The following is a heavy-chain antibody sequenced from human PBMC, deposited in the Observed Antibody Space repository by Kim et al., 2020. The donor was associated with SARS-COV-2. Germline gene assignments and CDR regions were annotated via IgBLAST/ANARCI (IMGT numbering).Heavy chain of an antibody. Sequence: GGSLRLSCAASGFTFSSYAMSWVRQAPGKGLEWISAITGSGGTTYYADSVKGRFTISRDNSKNTLYLEMSSLRDEDTAAYFCAKDSGAILVRGVRDRAF. CDR1: GFTFSSYA. J-gene: IGHJ3*01. D-gene: IGHD3-10*01. CDR3: AKDSGAILVRGVRDRAF. V-gene: IGHV3-23*01. CDR2: ITGSGGTT.